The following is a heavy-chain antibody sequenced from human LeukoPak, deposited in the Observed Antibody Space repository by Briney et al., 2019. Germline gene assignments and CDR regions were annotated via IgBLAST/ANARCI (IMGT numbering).Heavy chain of an antibody. CDR3: ARATVPRLYYYYGMDV. V-gene: IGHV1-69*13. J-gene: IGHJ6*02. Sequence: SVKVSCKASGGTFNNFAICWVRQAPGQGLEWMGGIFPVFGTSTYAQKFQGRVTITADESTSTAYMELSSLRSEDTAVYYCARATVPRLYYYYGMDVWGQGTTVTVSS. D-gene: IGHD4-17*01. CDR2: IFPVFGTS. CDR1: GGTFNNFA.